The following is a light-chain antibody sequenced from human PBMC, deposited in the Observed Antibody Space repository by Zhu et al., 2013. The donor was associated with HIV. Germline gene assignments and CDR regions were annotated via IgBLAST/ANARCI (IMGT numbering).Light chain of an antibody. Sequence: DIVLTQSPDSLAVSLGERATINCKSSQSISRSSDNWNYLAWYQEKPGQPPKLLIYWASTRVSGVPDRFSGSGSGTDFTLTISSLQAEDVAVYYCQQYYTTPPVTFGQGTKVEIK. J-gene: IGKJ1*01. CDR2: WAS. CDR3: QQYYTTPPVT. V-gene: IGKV4-1*01. CDR1: QSISRSSDNWNY.